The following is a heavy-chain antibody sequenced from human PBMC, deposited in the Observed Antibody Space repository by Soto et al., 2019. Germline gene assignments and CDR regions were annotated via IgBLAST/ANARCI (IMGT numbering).Heavy chain of an antibody. D-gene: IGHD6-13*01. CDR2: ISYDGSNK. V-gene: IGHV3-30*18. Sequence: GGSLRLSCAASGFTFSSYGMHWVRQAPGKGLEWVAVISYDGSNKYYADSVKGRFTISRDNSKNTLYLQMNSLRAEDTAVYYCAKDKGPGDIAAAGSHYYYSGMDVWGQGTTVTVSS. CDR1: GFTFSSYG. J-gene: IGHJ6*02. CDR3: AKDKGPGDIAAAGSHYYYSGMDV.